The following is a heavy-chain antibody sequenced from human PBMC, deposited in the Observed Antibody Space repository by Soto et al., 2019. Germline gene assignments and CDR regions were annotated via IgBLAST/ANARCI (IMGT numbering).Heavy chain of an antibody. CDR1: GFTFSSYA. V-gene: IGHV3-66*01. CDR2: IYSGGST. D-gene: IGHD5-18*01. CDR3: VKVAAEYSYGYYFDY. Sequence: GGSLRLSCATSGFTFSSYAMSWVRQAPGKGLEWVSVIYSGGSTYYADSVKGRFTISRDNSKNTLYLQMSSLRAEDTAVYYCVKVAAEYSYGYYFDYWGQGTLVTVSS. J-gene: IGHJ4*02.